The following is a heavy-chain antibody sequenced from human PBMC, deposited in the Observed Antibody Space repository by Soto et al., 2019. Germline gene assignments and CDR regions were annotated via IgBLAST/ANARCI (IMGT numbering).Heavy chain of an antibody. CDR3: ARAKHKYSSNTPGGWQWLVTRHYYYYYGTDV. CDR1: GFTFDDYA. Sequence: PGGSLRLSCAASGFTFDDYAMHWVRQAPGKGLEWVSGISWNSGSIGYADSVKGRVTISRDNAKNSLYRQMNSLRDEDTALYYCARAKHKYSSNTPGGWQWLVTRHYYYYYGTDVWGQGTTVTVSS. V-gene: IGHV3-9*01. J-gene: IGHJ6*02. D-gene: IGHD6-19*01. CDR2: ISWNSGSI.